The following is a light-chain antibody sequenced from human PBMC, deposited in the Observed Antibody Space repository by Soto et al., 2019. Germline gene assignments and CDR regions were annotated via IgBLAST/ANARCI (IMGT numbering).Light chain of an antibody. CDR3: AACDDTLSGDWV. V-gene: IGLV1-47*01. CDR2: RDN. Sequence: QSALSQPPSASGTPGQRVTISCSGSISNVGSNYVYWYQQLPGTAPKLLIYRDNQRPSGVPDRCSASKSGTSAYLAISGLRSEDEAVYYCAACDDTLSGDWVFGGGTKVTV. CDR1: ISNVGSNY. J-gene: IGLJ3*02.